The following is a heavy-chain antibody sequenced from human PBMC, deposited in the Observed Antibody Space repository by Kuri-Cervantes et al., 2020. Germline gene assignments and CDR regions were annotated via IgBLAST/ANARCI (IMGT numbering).Heavy chain of an antibody. V-gene: IGHV3-48*01. CDR2: ISSSSSTK. CDR1: GFTFSSYS. CDR3: ARSGTGGAFDY. D-gene: IGHD1-1*01. Sequence: GESLKISCAASGFTFSSYSMNWVRQAPGKGLEWVSHISSSSSTKYYADSVKGRFTISRDNAKNSLYLQMNSLRVEDTAVYYCARSGTGGAFDYWGQGTLVTVSS. J-gene: IGHJ4*02.